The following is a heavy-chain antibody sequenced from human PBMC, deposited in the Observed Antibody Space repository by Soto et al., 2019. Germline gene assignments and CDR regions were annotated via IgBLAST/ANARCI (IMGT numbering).Heavy chain of an antibody. CDR2: INYRGNA. J-gene: IGHJ4*02. CDR3: AILEGLATISYYFDF. CDR1: DDSINSDKYY. D-gene: IGHD3-9*01. Sequence: QLQLQESGPGLVKPSETLSLTCSVSDDSINSDKYYWGWIRQPPGKGLEWIGSINYRGNAYYNPSIHTRVTIYLDKSRSQFSLTLNSVTAADSAVYFCAILEGLATISYYFDFWGPGALVTVSS. V-gene: IGHV4-39*01.